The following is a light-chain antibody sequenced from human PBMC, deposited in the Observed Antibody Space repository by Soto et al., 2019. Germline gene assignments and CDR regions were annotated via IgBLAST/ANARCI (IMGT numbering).Light chain of an antibody. CDR2: DVT. J-gene: IGLJ2*01. CDR3: SSLASSIPLV. CDR1: SSDVGGYNY. Sequence: QSALTQPASVSGSPGQSITISCTGTSSDVGGYNYVSWYQQHPGKAPKLLICDVTNRPSGVSNRFSGYKSGNTASLAISGLQTEDEGDYYCSSLASSIPLVVGGGTKLTVL. V-gene: IGLV2-14*03.